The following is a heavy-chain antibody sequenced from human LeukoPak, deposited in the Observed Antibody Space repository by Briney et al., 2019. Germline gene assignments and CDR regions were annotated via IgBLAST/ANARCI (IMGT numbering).Heavy chain of an antibody. CDR2: ISGSGDGR. CDR1: GFAFSTNA. J-gene: IGHJ4*02. CDR3: AKVPFGSMSYSTLDY. V-gene: IGHV3-23*01. D-gene: IGHD3-10*01. Sequence: PGGSLGLSCAASGFAFSTNAMTWVRQAPGKGLEWVSAISGSGDGRYEDSVKGRFTISRDNSKNTLYLQMNSLRAEDTAVYFCAKVPFGSMSYSTLDYWGQGTLVTVSS.